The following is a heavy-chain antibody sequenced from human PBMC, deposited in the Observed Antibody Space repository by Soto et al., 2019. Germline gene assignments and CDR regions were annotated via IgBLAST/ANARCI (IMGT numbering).Heavy chain of an antibody. J-gene: IGHJ6*02. CDR1: GYSFISYW. Sequence: GESLKISCKGSGYSFISYWIAWVRQMPGKGLEWMGIIYPGDSNTKYSPSFQGQVTISADNSLNTAYLQWSSLKTSDTAMYYCARSIAPRPSSFYYYTMDVWGQGTTVTVSS. D-gene: IGHD6-6*01. CDR3: ARSIAPRPSSFYYYTMDV. CDR2: IYPGDSNT. V-gene: IGHV5-51*01.